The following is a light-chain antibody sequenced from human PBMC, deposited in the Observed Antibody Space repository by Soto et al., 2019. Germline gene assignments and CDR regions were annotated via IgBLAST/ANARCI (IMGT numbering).Light chain of an antibody. V-gene: IGLV2-14*01. CDR3: SSYTTSVTYV. CDR1: SSDVGAYNS. Sequence: QSALTQPASVSGSPGQSITISCTGTSSDVGAYNSVSWYQQHPGKAPKLIIYDVSTRPSGISDRFSGSKSSNTASLTISGLQAEDESDYYCSSYTTSVTYVFGTGTKLTVL. CDR2: DVS. J-gene: IGLJ1*01.